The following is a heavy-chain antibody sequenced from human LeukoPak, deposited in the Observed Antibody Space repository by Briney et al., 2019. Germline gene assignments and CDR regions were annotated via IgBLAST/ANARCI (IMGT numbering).Heavy chain of an antibody. CDR3: ARALRGVGATGDWFDP. CDR1: GYTLTELS. CDR2: FDPEDGET. V-gene: IGHV1-24*01. J-gene: IGHJ5*02. D-gene: IGHD1-26*01. Sequence: ASVKVSCKVSGYTLTELSMHWVRQAPGKGLEWMGGFDPEDGETIYAQRFQGRVTMTEDTSTDTAYMELSSLRSEDTAVYYCARALRGVGATGDWFDPWAREPWSPSPQ.